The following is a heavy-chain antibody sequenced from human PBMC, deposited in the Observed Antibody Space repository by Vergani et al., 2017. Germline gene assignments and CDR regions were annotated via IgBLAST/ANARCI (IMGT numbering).Heavy chain of an antibody. J-gene: IGHJ4*02. D-gene: IGHD5-24*01. CDR3: ARERSDCYNYASDY. CDR2: IYSGCST. Sequence: EVQLLESGGGLVQPGGSLRLSCAASGFTVSSNYMSWVRQAPGRGLEWDSVIYSGCSTYYADSVKGRVTISRDNSKNTLYLQMNSLRAEDTAVYYCARERSDCYNYASDYWGQGTLVTVSS. V-gene: IGHV3-66*02. CDR1: GFTVSSNY.